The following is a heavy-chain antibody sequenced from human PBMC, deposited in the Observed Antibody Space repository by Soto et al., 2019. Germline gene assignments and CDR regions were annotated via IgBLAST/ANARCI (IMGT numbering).Heavy chain of an antibody. Sequence: PSETLSLTCTVSGGSISSYYWSWIRQPPGKGLEWIGYIYYSGSTNYNPSLKSRVTISVDTSKNQFSLKLSSVTAADTAVYYCARDRRSRAAAGNYYYYMDVWGKGTTVTVS. V-gene: IGHV4-59*01. CDR3: ARDRRSRAAAGNYYYYMDV. D-gene: IGHD6-13*01. J-gene: IGHJ6*03. CDR2: IYYSGST. CDR1: GGSISSYY.